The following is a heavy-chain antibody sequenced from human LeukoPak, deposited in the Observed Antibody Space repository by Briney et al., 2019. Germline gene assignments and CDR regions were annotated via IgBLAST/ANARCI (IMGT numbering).Heavy chain of an antibody. D-gene: IGHD6-6*01. CDR1: GFTFCSYS. CDR2: ISTGSSTI. J-gene: IGHJ4*02. CDR3: ARDHGSSSPDYYFDY. V-gene: IGHV3-48*01. Sequence: SGGSLRLSCAASGFTFCSYSMNWVRQAPGRGLEWVSYISTGSSTIYYADSVKGRFTISRDNAKNSLYLQVSSLRAEDTAVYYCARDHGSSSPDYYFDYWGQGTLVTVSS.